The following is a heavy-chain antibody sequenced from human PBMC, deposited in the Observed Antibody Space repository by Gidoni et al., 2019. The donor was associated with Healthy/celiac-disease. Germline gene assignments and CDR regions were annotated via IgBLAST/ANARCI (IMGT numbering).Heavy chain of an antibody. J-gene: IGHJ6*02. CDR2: SNPSGGIT. CDR3: ATPNRIAAAGHNSPDYYYGMDV. Sequence: QVQLVQSGSEVKKPGASVKVSCKASGYTFTSHYLHWVRQAPGQGLEWMGISNPSGGITSYAQKFQGRVTMTRDTSTSTVYMELSSLRSEDTAVYYCATPNRIAAAGHNSPDYYYGMDVWGQGTTVTVSS. CDR1: GYTFTSHY. V-gene: IGHV1-46*01. D-gene: IGHD6-13*01.